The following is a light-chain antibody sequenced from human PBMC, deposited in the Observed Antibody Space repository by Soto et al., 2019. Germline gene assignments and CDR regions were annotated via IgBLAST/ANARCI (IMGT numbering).Light chain of an antibody. Sequence: QSALAQPPSVSGSPGQSVTISCTGTSSDIGSNSRVSWYQQPPGTAPKLIIYEVSNRPSGVPDRFSGSKSGSTASLTISGLQAEDEAHYYCQSYDSSLSGSVFGTGTKVTVL. V-gene: IGLV2-18*02. J-gene: IGLJ1*01. CDR2: EVS. CDR1: SSDIGSNSR. CDR3: QSYDSSLSGSV.